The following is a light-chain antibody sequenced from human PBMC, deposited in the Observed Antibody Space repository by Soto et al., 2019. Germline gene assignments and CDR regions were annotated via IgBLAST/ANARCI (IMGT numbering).Light chain of an antibody. CDR1: QSVSSSY. CDR3: QLYGASPPSWT. CDR2: GAS. J-gene: IGKJ1*01. Sequence: ETVLTQSPGTLSLSPGERATLSCRASQSVSSSYLAWYQQIPGQAPRLLIYGASSRATGIPDRFSGSGSGTDFTLTISRLEPEDFAVYYCQLYGASPPSWTFGQGTKVEIK. V-gene: IGKV3-20*01.